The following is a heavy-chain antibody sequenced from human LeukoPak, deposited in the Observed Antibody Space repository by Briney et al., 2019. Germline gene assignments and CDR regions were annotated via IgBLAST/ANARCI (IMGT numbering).Heavy chain of an antibody. D-gene: IGHD2-21*02. CDR3: ARDAPAYCGGDCYSALYYYYYMDV. CDR1: GYTFTSYG. J-gene: IGHJ6*03. Sequence: ASVKVSCKASGYTFTSYGISWVRQAPGQGLEWMGWISAYNGNTNYAQKLQGRVTMTTDTSTSTAYMELRSLRSDDTAVYYCARDAPAYCGGDCYSALYYYYYMDVWGKGTTVTISS. CDR2: ISAYNGNT. V-gene: IGHV1-18*01.